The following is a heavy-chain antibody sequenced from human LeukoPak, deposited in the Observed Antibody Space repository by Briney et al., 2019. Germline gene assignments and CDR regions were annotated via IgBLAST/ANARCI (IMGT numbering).Heavy chain of an antibody. CDR1: GFHFISSY. J-gene: IGHJ3*02. Sequence: GGALLLSGSGSGFHFISSYMSWVRQGPGKGVEGGSVIYRGGMTYYADSVKGRFTISRDNSKNTLYLQMNSLRAEDTAVYYCARTYYDSSGPVVADAFDIWGQGTMVTVSS. CDR3: ARTYYDSSGPVVADAFDI. V-gene: IGHV3-53*01. D-gene: IGHD3-22*01. CDR2: IYRGGMT.